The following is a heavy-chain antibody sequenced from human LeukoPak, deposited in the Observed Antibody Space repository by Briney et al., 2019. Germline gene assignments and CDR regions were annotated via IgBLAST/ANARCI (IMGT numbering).Heavy chain of an antibody. CDR1: GGSISSYY. CDR2: IYTSGST. V-gene: IGHV4-4*07. Sequence: SETLSLTCTVSGGSISSYYWSWIRQPAGKGLEWIGRIYTSGSTNYNPSLKSRVTMSVDTSKNQFSLKLSSVTAADTAVYYCAREGERGHRAVDAFDIWGQGTMVTVSS. CDR3: AREGERGHRAVDAFDI. D-gene: IGHD3-16*01. J-gene: IGHJ3*02.